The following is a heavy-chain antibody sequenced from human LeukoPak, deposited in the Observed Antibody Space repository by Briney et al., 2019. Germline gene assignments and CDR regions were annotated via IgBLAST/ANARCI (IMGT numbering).Heavy chain of an antibody. D-gene: IGHD2-2*02. Sequence: ASVKVSCKASGYTFTGYYMHWVRQAPGQGLEWMGWINPNSGGTNYAQKFQGRVTMTRDTSISTAYMELSSLRSEDTAVYYCARARRGRYCSSTSCYTRSYYYYYMDVWGKGTTVTVSS. J-gene: IGHJ6*03. CDR1: GYTFTGYY. V-gene: IGHV1-2*02. CDR3: ARARRGRYCSSTSCYTRSYYYYYMDV. CDR2: INPNSGGT.